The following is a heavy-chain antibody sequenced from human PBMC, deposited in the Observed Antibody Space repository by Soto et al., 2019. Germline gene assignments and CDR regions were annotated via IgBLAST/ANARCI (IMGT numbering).Heavy chain of an antibody. CDR1: GGTFSSYT. CDR2: IIPILGIA. Sequence: ASVKVSCKASGGTFSSYTISWVRQAPGQGLEWMGRIIPILGIANYAQKFQGRVTITADKSTSTAYMELSSLRSEDTAVYYCARETSLGVLKFLYWLPFDNWGQETLVTVS. V-gene: IGHV1-69*04. D-gene: IGHD2-8*02. J-gene: IGHJ4*02. CDR3: ARETSLGVLKFLYWLPFDN.